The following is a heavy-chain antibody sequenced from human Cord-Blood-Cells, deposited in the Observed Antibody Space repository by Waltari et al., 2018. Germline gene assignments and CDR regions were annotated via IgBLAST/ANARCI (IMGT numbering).Heavy chain of an antibody. J-gene: IGHJ4*02. V-gene: IGHV3-73*02. CDR2: IRSKANSYAT. CDR1: GFTFSGSA. CDR3: TRFRLNNFDY. D-gene: IGHD3-9*01. Sequence: EVQLVESGGGLVQPGGSLKLSCAASGFTFSGSAMHWVRQASGKGLEWVGRIRSKANSYATAYAASVKGRFTISRDDSKNTAYLQMNSLKTEDTAGYYCTRFRLNNFDYWGQGTLVTVSS.